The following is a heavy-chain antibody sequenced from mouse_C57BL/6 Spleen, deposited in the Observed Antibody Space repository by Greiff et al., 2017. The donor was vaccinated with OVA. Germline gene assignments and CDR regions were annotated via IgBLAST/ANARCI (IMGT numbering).Heavy chain of an antibody. CDR1: GYTFTSYW. J-gene: IGHJ4*01. V-gene: IGHV1-53*01. CDR2: INPSNGGT. Sequence: VQLQQSGTELVKPGASVKLSCKASGYTFTSYWMHWVKQRPGQGLEWIGNINPSNGGTNYNEQFKSKATLTVDKSSSTAYMQLSSLTSEDSAVYYCARSWLSLYAMDYWGQGTSVTVSS. D-gene: IGHD3-2*02. CDR3: ARSWLSLYAMDY.